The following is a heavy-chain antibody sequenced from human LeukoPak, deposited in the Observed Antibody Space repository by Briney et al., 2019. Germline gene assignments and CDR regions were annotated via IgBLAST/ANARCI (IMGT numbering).Heavy chain of an antibody. CDR3: AKEGLERVATITPDY. CDR1: GYTFTDYY. D-gene: IGHD5-24*01. Sequence: ASVTVSCKTSGYTFTDYYMHWVRQAPGQGLEWMGWINPNTGGANYAQKFQGRVTMTRDTSISTAYMDLSRLRSDDTAVYYCAKEGLERVATITPDYWGQGTLVTVSS. J-gene: IGHJ4*02. V-gene: IGHV1-2*02. CDR2: INPNTGGA.